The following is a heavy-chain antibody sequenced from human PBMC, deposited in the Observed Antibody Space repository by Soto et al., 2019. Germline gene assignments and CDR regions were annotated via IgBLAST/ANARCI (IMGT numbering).Heavy chain of an antibody. CDR2: ISSSSSTI. V-gene: IGHV3-48*02. J-gene: IGHJ4*02. Sequence: GGSLRLSCAASGFTFSSYSMNWVRQAPGKGLEWVSYISSSSSTIYYADSVKGRFTISRDNAKNSLYLQMNSLRDEDTAVYYCARDDTWGYSSSGFDYWGQGTLVTVSS. D-gene: IGHD6-6*01. CDR1: GFTFSSYS. CDR3: ARDDTWGYSSSGFDY.